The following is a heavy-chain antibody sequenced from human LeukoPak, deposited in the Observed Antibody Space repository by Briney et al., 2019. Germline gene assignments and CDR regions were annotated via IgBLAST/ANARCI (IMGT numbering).Heavy chain of an antibody. V-gene: IGHV7-4-1*02. CDR1: GYIFTNYA. CDR3: ARAGSGYSYWYFDL. CDR2: INTNTGNP. Sequence: ASVKVSFKASGYIFTNYAIHWVRQAPGQGLEWIGWINTNTGNPTYAQGFTGRFVFSLDTSVSTAYLQISSLKAEDTAIYYCARAGSGYSYWYFDLWGRGTLVTVSS. D-gene: IGHD5-12*01. J-gene: IGHJ2*01.